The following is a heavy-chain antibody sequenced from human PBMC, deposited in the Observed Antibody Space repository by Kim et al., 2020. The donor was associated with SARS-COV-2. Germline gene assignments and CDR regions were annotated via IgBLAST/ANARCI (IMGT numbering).Heavy chain of an antibody. CDR2: IYYSGST. CDR1: GGSISSGGNY. D-gene: IGHD3-22*01. Sequence: SETLSLTCTVSGGSISSGGNYWSWIRQHPGKGLEWIGYIYYSGSTYYNPSLKSRVTISVDTSKNQFSLKLSSVTAADTAVYYCARGQGLITMIVVVVGAFDYWGQVTLVTVSS. J-gene: IGHJ4*02. V-gene: IGHV4-31*03. CDR3: ARGQGLITMIVVVVGAFDY.